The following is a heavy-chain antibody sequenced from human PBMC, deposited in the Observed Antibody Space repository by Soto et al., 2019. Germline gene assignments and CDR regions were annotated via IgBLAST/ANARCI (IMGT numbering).Heavy chain of an antibody. CDR1: GFSLSTSGVG. J-gene: IGHJ6*02. D-gene: IGHD3-9*01. CDR2: IYWNDDK. Sequence: PTLVNPTQTLTLTCTFSGFSLSTSGVGVGWIRQPPGKALEWLALIYWNDDKRYSPSLKSRLTITKDTSKNQVVLTMTNMDPVDTATYYCAHRSTPIFDYYYGMDVWGQGTTVTVSS. V-gene: IGHV2-5*01. CDR3: AHRSTPIFDYYYGMDV.